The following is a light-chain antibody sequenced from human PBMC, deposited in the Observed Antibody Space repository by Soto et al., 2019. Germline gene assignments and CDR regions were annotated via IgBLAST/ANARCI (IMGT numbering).Light chain of an antibody. J-gene: IGKJ4*01. Sequence: AIRMTQSPSSLSASTGDRVTITCRASQGISSYLAWYQQKPGKAPKLLIYAASTLQSGVPSRFSGSGSGTDFTLTISCLQSEDFATYYCQQANSFPLTFGGGNKVDIK. CDR3: QQANSFPLT. V-gene: IGKV1-8*01. CDR2: AAS. CDR1: QGISSY.